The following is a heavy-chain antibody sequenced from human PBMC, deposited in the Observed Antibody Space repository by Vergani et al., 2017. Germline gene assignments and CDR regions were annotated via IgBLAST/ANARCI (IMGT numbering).Heavy chain of an antibody. J-gene: IGHJ4*02. D-gene: IGHD2-21*02. V-gene: IGHV4-59*01. CDR2: IYYSGST. CDR3: ARSEPHIVVVTAIPGDY. Sequence: QVQLQESGPGLVKPSETLSLTCTVSGGSISSYYWSWIRQPPGKGLEWIGYIYYSGSTNYNPSLKSRVTISVDTSKNQFSLKLSSVTAADTAVYYCARSEPHIVVVTAIPGDYWGQGTLVTVSS. CDR1: GGSISSYY.